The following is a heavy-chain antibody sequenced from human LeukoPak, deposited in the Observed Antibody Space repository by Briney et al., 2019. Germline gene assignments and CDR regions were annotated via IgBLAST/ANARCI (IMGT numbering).Heavy chain of an antibody. D-gene: IGHD2-2*01. V-gene: IGHV1-2*02. Sequence: ASVKVSCKASGYTFTGYWIHWVRQAPGQGFEWMGWINPNNGGTNYAQKFQGRVTMTRGTSTSTVYMELSSLISDDTAVYYCTRGVLPARFDSWGQGTLVTVSS. J-gene: IGHJ5*01. CDR1: GYTFTGYW. CDR2: INPNNGGT. CDR3: TRGVLPARFDS.